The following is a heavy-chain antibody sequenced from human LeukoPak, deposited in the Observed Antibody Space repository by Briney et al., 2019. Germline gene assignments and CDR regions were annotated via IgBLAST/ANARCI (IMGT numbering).Heavy chain of an antibody. CDR1: GYTFTDYY. V-gene: IGHV1-2*02. Sequence: GASVKVSCKASGYTFTDYYMHWVRQAPGQGLEWMGWINPDSGGTNYAQRFQGRVTMTRDTSISTSYMELNRLTSDDTAVYYCARVYDILTGYHNWFDPWGQGTLVTVSS. CDR2: INPDSGGT. D-gene: IGHD3-9*01. CDR3: ARVYDILTGYHNWFDP. J-gene: IGHJ5*02.